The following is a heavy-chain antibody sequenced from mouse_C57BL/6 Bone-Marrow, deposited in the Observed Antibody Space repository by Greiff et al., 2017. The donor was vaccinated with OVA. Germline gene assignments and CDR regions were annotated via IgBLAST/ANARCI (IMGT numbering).Heavy chain of an antibody. CDR2: INPSTGGT. CDR1: GYSFTGYY. J-gene: IGHJ2*01. CDR3: ARNSNYYFDD. D-gene: IGHD2-5*01. V-gene: IGHV1-42*01. Sequence: VQLQQSGPELVKPGASVKISCKASGYSFTGYYMNWVKQSPEKSLEWIGEINPSTGGTTYNQKFKAKATLTVDKSSSTAYMQLKSLTSEDSAVYYCARNSNYYFDDWGQGTTLTVSS.